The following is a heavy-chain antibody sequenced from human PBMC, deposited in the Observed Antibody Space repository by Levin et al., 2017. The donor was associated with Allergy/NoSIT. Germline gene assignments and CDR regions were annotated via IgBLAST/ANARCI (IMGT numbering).Heavy chain of an antibody. J-gene: IGHJ6*02. Sequence: GESLKISCAASGFTFSDYYMSWIRQAPGKGLEWVSYISSSGSTIYYADSVKGRFTISRDNAKNSLYLQMNSLRAEDTAVYYCARDGDSYYYGMDVWGQGTTVTVSS. D-gene: IGHD2-15*01. CDR2: ISSSGSTI. CDR1: GFTFSDYY. V-gene: IGHV3-11*01. CDR3: ARDGDSYYYGMDV.